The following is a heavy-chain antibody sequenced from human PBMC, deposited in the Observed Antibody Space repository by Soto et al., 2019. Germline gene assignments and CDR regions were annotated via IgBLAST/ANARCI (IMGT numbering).Heavy chain of an antibody. Sequence: PSETLSLTCTVSNGSVHTSIYYWAWIRQPPGKGLEWIGTVYYTGTTYYNPSLQSRVTISIDTSKNQFSLNLNSVTAADTAVYYCARNWNLALVPAAYFDSWGQGNLVTVSS. CDR2: VYYTGTT. D-gene: IGHD2-2*01. J-gene: IGHJ4*02. CDR1: NGSVHTSIYY. V-gene: IGHV4-39*01. CDR3: ARNWNLALVPAAYFDS.